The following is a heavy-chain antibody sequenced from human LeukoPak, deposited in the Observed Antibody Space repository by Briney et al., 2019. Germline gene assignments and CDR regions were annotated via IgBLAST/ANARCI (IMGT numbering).Heavy chain of an antibody. CDR2: INPNSGGT. D-gene: IGHD3-3*01. J-gene: IGHJ5*02. Sequence: ASVKVSCKASGYTFTVYYMHWVRQAPGQGLEWMGWINPNSGGTNYAQKFQGRVTMTRDTSISTAYMELSRLRSDDTATYYCARVGNYDFWSGYSNWFDPWGQGTLVTVSS. CDR3: ARVGNYDFWSGYSNWFDP. CDR1: GYTFTVYY. V-gene: IGHV1-2*02.